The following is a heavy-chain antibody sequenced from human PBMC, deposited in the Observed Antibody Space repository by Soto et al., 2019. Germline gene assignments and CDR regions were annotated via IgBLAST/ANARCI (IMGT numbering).Heavy chain of an antibody. V-gene: IGHV4-39*07. CDR1: GVSISSSTYY. CDR2: FYYGGST. CDR3: ARSFRGVLIDFDY. Sequence: SETLSLTCTVSGVSISSSTYYWGWIRQPPGRGLEWIANFYYGGSTYYNPSLKSRVTISVEESKNQFSLKLSSVTAEDTAVYYCARSFRGVLIDFDYWGQGTLVTVSS. D-gene: IGHD3-10*01. J-gene: IGHJ4*02.